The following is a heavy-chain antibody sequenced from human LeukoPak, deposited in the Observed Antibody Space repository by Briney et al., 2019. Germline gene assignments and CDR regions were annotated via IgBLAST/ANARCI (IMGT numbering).Heavy chain of an antibody. CDR3: ARDHSKAYGSGSPPYR. D-gene: IGHD3-10*01. CDR2: ISSSSSYI. J-gene: IGHJ4*02. V-gene: IGHV3-21*01. CDR1: GFTFSSYS. Sequence: GGSLRLSCAASGFTFSSYSTNWVRQAPGKGLEWVSSISSSSSYIYYADSVKGRFTISRDNAKNSLYLQMNSLRAEDTAVYYCARDHSKAYGSGSPPYRWGQGTLVTVSS.